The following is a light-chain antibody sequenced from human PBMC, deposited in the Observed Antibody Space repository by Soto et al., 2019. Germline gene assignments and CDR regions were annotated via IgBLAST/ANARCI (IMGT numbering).Light chain of an antibody. CDR3: QQRSNWPWT. V-gene: IGKV3-11*01. CDR1: QSIINS. CDR2: DAS. J-gene: IGKJ1*01. Sequence: EIVLTQSPATLSLSPGERATLSCRASQSIINSFAWYQQKPGQTPRLLIHDASNRATGVPARFSGSGSGTDFTLTISNLEPEDFAVYYCQQRSNWPWTFGQGTKVEIK.